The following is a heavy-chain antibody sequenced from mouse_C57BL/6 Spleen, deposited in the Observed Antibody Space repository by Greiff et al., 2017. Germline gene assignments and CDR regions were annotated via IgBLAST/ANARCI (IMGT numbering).Heavy chain of an antibody. CDR1: GYTFTSYW. CDR3: ASTTVVEGDAMDY. Sequence: QLQQPGAELVRPGTSVKLSCKASGYTFTSYWMHWVKQRPGQGLEWIGVIDPSDSYTNYNQKFKGKATLTVDTSSSTAYMQLSSLTSEDSAVYYCASTTVVEGDAMDYWGQGTSVTVSS. D-gene: IGHD1-1*01. J-gene: IGHJ4*01. CDR2: IDPSDSYT. V-gene: IGHV1-59*01.